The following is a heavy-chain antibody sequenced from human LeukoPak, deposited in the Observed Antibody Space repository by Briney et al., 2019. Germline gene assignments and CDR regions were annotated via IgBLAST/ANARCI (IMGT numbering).Heavy chain of an antibody. CDR2: IHYSGTA. D-gene: IGHD3-9*01. CDR1: GGSISGYS. Sequence: SETLSLTCTVSGGSISGYSWSWIRQPPGKGLEYIGYIHYSGTANYTPSLRSRVTISVDTSKNQFSLTLTSVTAGDTAVYYCARHLVSSLPTGLDYWDQGALVTVSS. J-gene: IGHJ4*02. V-gene: IGHV4-59*08. CDR3: ARHLVSSLPTGLDY.